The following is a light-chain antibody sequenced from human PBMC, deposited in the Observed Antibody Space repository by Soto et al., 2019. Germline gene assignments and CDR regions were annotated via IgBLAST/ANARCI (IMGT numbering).Light chain of an antibody. V-gene: IGKV1-39*01. J-gene: IGKJ1*01. CDR2: GAS. CDR1: QTISTC. Sequence: DIQMTQFPSSLSASVGDRVTITCRASQTISTCLNWYQQKAGTAHKPLIYGASDLESGIPSRFSGSGSGTYFTLTISSLQPEDFAIYYCQQCLTTPRTFGQGTRVEI. CDR3: QQCLTTPRT.